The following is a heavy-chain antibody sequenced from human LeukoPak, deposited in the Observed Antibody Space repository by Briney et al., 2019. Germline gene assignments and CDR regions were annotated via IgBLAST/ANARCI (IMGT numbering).Heavy chain of an antibody. J-gene: IGHJ4*02. CDR3: AHIRIETTGTFDY. CDR1: GFSVSSSGVG. D-gene: IGHD6-13*01. CDR2: TYWDDDT. Sequence: SGPTLVKPTQTLTLTCSVSGFSVSSSGVGVGWIRQPPGKALEWLALTYWDDDTRYSPSLESRLTITKDTSRNQVVLRMTNMDPVDTATYYCAHIRIETTGTFDYWGQGSLATVSS. V-gene: IGHV2-5*02.